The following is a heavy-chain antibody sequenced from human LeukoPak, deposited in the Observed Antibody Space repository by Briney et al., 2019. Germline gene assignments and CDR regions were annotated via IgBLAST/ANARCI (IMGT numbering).Heavy chain of an antibody. D-gene: IGHD3-16*01. V-gene: IGHV3-7*03. Sequence: GGSLRLSCAASGFSFSGYWMSWVRQTPGKGLEWVANIKQDGSVKNSVDSMKGRFTISRDNTKNSLYLEMNSLKAEDTAGYDWGGGGGHFDLWGQGTLVTVSS. CDR1: GFSFSGYW. CDR2: IKQDGSVK. J-gene: IGHJ4*02. CDR3: GGGGGHFDL.